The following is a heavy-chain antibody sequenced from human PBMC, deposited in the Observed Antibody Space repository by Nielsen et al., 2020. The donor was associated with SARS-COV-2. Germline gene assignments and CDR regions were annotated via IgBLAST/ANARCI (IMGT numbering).Heavy chain of an antibody. V-gene: IGHV1-69*04. CDR1: RDTFNNYG. D-gene: IGHD6-13*01. CDR2: IIPVLDTV. J-gene: IGHJ6*02. CDR3: ATAPIAAAGTNYYYGMDV. Sequence: SVKVSCKASRDTFNNYGINWVRQSPGQGLEWMGKIIPVLDTVNYAQKFQGRVTFTADKSTSTVYLDLSSLSSEDTALYYCATAPIAAAGTNYYYGMDVWGQGTTVTVSS.